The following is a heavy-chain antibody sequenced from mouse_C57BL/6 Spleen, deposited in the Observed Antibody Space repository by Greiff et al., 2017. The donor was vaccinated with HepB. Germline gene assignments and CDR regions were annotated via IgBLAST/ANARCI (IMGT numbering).Heavy chain of an antibody. CDR3: ARIASYYGSSYGDYYAMDY. D-gene: IGHD1-1*01. Sequence: QVTLKVSGPGILQPSQTLSLTCSFSGFSLSTFGMGVGWIRQPSGKGLEWLAHIWWDDDKYYNPALKSRLTISKDTSKNQVFLKIANVDTADTATYYCARIASYYGSSYGDYYAMDYWGQGTSVTVSS. J-gene: IGHJ4*01. CDR1: GFSLSTFGMG. CDR2: IWWDDDK. V-gene: IGHV8-8*01.